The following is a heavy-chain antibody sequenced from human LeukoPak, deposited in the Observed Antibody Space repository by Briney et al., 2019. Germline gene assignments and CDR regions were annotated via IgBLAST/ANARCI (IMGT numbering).Heavy chain of an antibody. V-gene: IGHV3-7*03. J-gene: IGHJ4*02. CDR3: ARGPNYGARADYLDY. CDR2: IKQGGREK. D-gene: IGHD4-17*01. CDR1: GFTFSSHW. Sequence: GGSLRLSCVASGFTFSSHWMNWVRQAPGKGLEWVANIKQGGREKNYVDSVKGRFTVSRDDAMKSLYLQMSSLGAEDTAIYYCARGPNYGARADYLDYWGQGTLVTVSS.